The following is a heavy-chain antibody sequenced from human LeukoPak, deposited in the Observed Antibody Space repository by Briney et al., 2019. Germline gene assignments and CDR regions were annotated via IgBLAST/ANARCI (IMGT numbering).Heavy chain of an antibody. D-gene: IGHD6-6*01. Sequence: GGSLRLSCAASGLNVSSNYMSWVRQAPEKGLEWVSVIYSGGSTYYADSVKGRFTISRDNSKNTLYLQMNSLRAENTAVYYCAVDSSSDAFDIWGQGTMVTVSS. CDR1: GLNVSSNY. CDR3: AVDSSSDAFDI. CDR2: IYSGGST. J-gene: IGHJ3*02. V-gene: IGHV3-53*01.